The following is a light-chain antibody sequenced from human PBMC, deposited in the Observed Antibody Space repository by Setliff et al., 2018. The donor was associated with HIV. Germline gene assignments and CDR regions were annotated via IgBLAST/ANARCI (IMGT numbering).Light chain of an antibody. J-gene: IGLJ1*01. Sequence: QSALAQPRSVSGSPGQSVTFSCTGSSSDVGAYNYVSWYQQHPGKAPKLMIYDVTKRPSGVPDRFSGSKSGNTASLTISGLQAEDEADYYCSSYTNSITLYVFGSGTKVTVL. CDR2: DVT. CDR1: SSDVGAYNY. V-gene: IGLV2-11*01. CDR3: SSYTNSITLYV.